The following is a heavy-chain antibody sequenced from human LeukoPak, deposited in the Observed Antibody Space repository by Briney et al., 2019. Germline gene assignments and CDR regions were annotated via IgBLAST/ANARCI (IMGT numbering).Heavy chain of an antibody. D-gene: IGHD3-22*01. V-gene: IGHV3-23*01. CDR2: ISGSGGRT. J-gene: IGHJ4*02. CDR1: GFTFSSYA. Sequence: GGSLRLSCAASGFTFSSYAMSWVRQAPGKGLEWVSAISGSGGRTYYADSVKGGFTTYRDTSKHTLYLQINSLRAEYTAVYYCAKDPSYDSSGMMDYWGQATLVTASS. CDR3: AKDPSYDSSGMMDY.